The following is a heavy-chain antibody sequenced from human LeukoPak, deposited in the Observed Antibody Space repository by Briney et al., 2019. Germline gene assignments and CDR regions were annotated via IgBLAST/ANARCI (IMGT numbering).Heavy chain of an antibody. Sequence: SETLSLTCAVYDGSFTDYNWSWIRQSPGKGLEWIAEIHHSGGTNYSPTLKSRVTLSVNTSKNQLSLNLRSVTAADTAVYYCVRNGYDSSGYYFWSDYRGQGTLSPSP. D-gene: IGHD3-22*01. V-gene: IGHV4-34*01. CDR3: VRNGYDSSGYYFWSDY. CDR1: DGSFTDYN. J-gene: IGHJ4*02. CDR2: IHHSGGT.